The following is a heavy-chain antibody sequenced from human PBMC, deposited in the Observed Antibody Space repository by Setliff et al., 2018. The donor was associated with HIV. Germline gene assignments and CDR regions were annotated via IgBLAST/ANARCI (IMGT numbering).Heavy chain of an antibody. D-gene: IGHD1-1*01. J-gene: IGHJ5*02. Sequence: GASVKVSCKSSGYIFSNFGITWVRQAPGQGLEWMAYISGYNRHTNYAQKFQGRVTLTTDISTTTAYMELRGLRSDDTAIYYCVRDAGTGGPGKWVDPWGQGTLVTVSS. V-gene: IGHV1-18*01. CDR3: VRDAGTGGPGKWVDP. CDR1: GYIFSNFG. CDR2: ISGYNRHT.